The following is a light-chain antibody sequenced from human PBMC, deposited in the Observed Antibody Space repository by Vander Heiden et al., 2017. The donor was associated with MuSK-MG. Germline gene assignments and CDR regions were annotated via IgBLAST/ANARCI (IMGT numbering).Light chain of an antibody. V-gene: IGKV3-15*01. CDR3: EKYNNRFLT. Sequence: IVSTSPAATPSVSPGEKAPLSCRASQSVSSNLASYQHKPGQAPRLLIYGASTRATGIPARFSGSGSGTEFTLTISSLQSEDFVVYYCEKYNNRFLTFGGGTKVEIK. CDR2: GAS. J-gene: IGKJ4*01. CDR1: QSVSSN.